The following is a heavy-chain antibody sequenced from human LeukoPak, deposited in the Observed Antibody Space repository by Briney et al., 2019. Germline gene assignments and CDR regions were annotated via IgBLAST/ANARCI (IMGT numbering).Heavy chain of an antibody. D-gene: IGHD6-19*01. CDR3: ARGSGWSDYFDY. CDR1: GYSISSGYY. V-gene: IGHV4-38-2*01. Sequence: SETLSLTCAVSGYSISSGYYWGWIRQPPGKGLGWIGNIIQCGSTYYPPPLQSRDTLSLDTSKSQLSLKLSSVTAAGRAVYYCARGSGWSDYFDYWGQGTLVTVSS. CDR2: IIQCGST. J-gene: IGHJ4*02.